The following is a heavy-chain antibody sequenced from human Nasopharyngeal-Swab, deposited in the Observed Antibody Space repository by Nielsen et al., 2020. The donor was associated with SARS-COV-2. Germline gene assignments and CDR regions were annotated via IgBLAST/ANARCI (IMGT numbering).Heavy chain of an antibody. CDR1: GYSFTSYW. Sequence: GESLKISCKGSGYSFTSYWLGWVRQMPGKGLEWMGIIYPGDSDTRYSPSFQGQVTISADKSISTAYLQWSSLKASDTAMYYCARIAIAAAGTDYYYGMDVWGQGTTVTVSS. D-gene: IGHD6-13*01. J-gene: IGHJ6*02. CDR3: ARIAIAAAGTDYYYGMDV. V-gene: IGHV5-51*01. CDR2: IYPGDSDT.